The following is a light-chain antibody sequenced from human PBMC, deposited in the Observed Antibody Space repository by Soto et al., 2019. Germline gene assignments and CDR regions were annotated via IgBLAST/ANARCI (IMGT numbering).Light chain of an antibody. J-gene: IGKJ5*01. V-gene: IGKV1-39*01. CDR1: QSISRY. CDR3: QQSYSTPHT. Sequence: IHMTHSPSSLSASVVDRVNISSQAIQSISRYLNCYQQTPGRAPKLLIYAASSLHSGVPSRFSGTGSGTDFTLTISSLQPEDFATYYCQQSYSTPHTFGQGTRLEI. CDR2: AAS.